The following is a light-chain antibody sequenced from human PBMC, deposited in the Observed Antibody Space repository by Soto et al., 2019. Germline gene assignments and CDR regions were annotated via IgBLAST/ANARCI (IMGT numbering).Light chain of an antibody. V-gene: IGKV1-17*01. J-gene: IGKJ1*01. CDR1: QDIRSD. CDR2: AAS. CDR3: QHYNSYSEA. Sequence: IQMTQFPSSLSASVGDRVTITCRASQDIRSDLGWYQQRPGKAPKLLIYAASSLQSGVPSRFSGSGSGTEFTLTISSLQPDDFATYYCQHYNSYSEAFGQGTKVDIK.